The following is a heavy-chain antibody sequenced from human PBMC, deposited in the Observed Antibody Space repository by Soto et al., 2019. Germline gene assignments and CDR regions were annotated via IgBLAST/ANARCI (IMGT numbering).Heavy chain of an antibody. Sequence: SETLSLTCTVSGGSISSGEYYWSWIRQPPGKGLEWIGYIYYSGSTYYNPSLKSRVTISVDTSKNQFSLKLSSVTAADTAVYYCARDSSSAYGDYAIGRKYNWFDPWGQGTLVTVSS. CDR2: IYYSGST. CDR3: ARDSSSAYGDYAIGRKYNWFDP. J-gene: IGHJ5*02. V-gene: IGHV4-30-4*01. CDR1: GGSISSGEYY. D-gene: IGHD4-17*01.